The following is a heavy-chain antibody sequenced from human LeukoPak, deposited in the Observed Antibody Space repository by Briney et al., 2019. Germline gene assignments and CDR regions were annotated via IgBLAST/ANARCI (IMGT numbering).Heavy chain of an antibody. CDR2: INHSGST. D-gene: IGHD3-16*02. CDR1: GGSFSGYY. V-gene: IGHV4-34*01. J-gene: IGHJ4*02. CDR3: ARGPTYDYVWGSHRPPLDY. Sequence: PSETLSLTCAVYGGSFSGYYWSWIRQPPGKGLEWIGEINHSGSTNYNPSLKSRVTISVDTSKNQFSLKLSSVTAADTAVYYCARGPTYDYVWGSHRPPLDYWGQGTLVTVSS.